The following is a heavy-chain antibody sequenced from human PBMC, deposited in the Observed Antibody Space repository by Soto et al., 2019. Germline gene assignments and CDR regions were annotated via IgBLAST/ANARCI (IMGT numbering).Heavy chain of an antibody. Sequence: SETLSLTCVVSGGSMSSSNWWSWVRQPPGKGLEWIGEIYYSGSTKFNPSLRSRVTVSIDKSKNQFSLKLSSVTAADTAVYYCARSRDYGGLNWFDPWGQGTLVTVSS. V-gene: IGHV4-4*02. CDR3: ARSRDYGGLNWFDP. CDR2: IYYSGST. CDR1: GGSMSSSNW. D-gene: IGHD4-17*01. J-gene: IGHJ5*02.